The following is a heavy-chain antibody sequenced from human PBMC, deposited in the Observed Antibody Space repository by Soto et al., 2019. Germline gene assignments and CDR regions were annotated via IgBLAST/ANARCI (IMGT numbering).Heavy chain of an antibody. CDR2: TYYRSKWYN. D-gene: IGHD5-18*01. Sequence: PSQTLSLTCAISGDSVSSNSAAWNWIRQSPSRGLKWLGRTYYRSKWYNDYAVSVKSRITINPDTSKNQFSLQLNSVTPEDTAVYYCARAPVHKAMVTGGWDYYYGMDVWGQGTTVTVSS. CDR3: ARAPVHKAMVTGGWDYYYGMDV. J-gene: IGHJ6*02. CDR1: GDSVSSNSAA. V-gene: IGHV6-1*01.